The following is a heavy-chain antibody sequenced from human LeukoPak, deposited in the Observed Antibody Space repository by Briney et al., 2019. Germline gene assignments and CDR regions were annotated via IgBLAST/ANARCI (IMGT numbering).Heavy chain of an antibody. CDR3: AKDMSSIVATGGPFDY. J-gene: IGHJ4*02. V-gene: IGHV3-9*03. Sequence: SGRSLRLSCAASRFTFDDYAMHWVRQAPGKGLEWVSGISWNSGSIGYADSVKGRFTISRDNAKNSLYLQMNSLRAEDMALYYCAKDMSSIVATGGPFDYWGQGTLVTVSS. D-gene: IGHD5-12*01. CDR1: RFTFDDYA. CDR2: ISWNSGSI.